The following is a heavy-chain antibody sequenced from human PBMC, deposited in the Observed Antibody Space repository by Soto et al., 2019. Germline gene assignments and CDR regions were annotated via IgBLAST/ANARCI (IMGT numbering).Heavy chain of an antibody. D-gene: IGHD3-16*01. V-gene: IGHV4-59*08. CDR3: ARFAKRNRNYYFDY. CDR2: IYYSGST. CDR1: GGSISSYY. Sequence: PSETLSLTCTVSGGSISSYYWSWIRQPPGKGLEWIGYIYYSGSTNYNPSLKSRVTISVDTSKNQFSLKLSSVTAADTAVYYCARFAKRNRNYYFDYWGQGTLVTVSS. J-gene: IGHJ4*02.